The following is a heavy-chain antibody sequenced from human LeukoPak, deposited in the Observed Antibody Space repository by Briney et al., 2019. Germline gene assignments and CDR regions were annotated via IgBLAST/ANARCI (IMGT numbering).Heavy chain of an antibody. CDR2: INSGGGST. Sequence: PGGSLRLSCAASGFTFSSYSMNWVRQAPGRGLEWVSAINSGGGSTYYADSVKGRFTISRDNSKNTLYLQMNSLRAEDTAVYYCAKTSGGNYWGQGTLVTVSS. J-gene: IGHJ4*02. V-gene: IGHV3-23*01. D-gene: IGHD4-23*01. CDR1: GFTFSSYS. CDR3: AKTSGGNY.